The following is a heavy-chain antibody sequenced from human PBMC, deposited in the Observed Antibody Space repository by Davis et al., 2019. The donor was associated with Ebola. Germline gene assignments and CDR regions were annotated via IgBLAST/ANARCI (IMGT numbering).Heavy chain of an antibody. Sequence: GESLKISCAASGFTFSSYSMNWVRQAPGKGLAWVSSISSSSSYIYYADSVKGRFTISRDNAKNSLYLQMNILRAEDTAVYYCARVGFGYCSGCSCYTDAFDIWGQGTMVTVSS. CDR3: ARVGFGYCSGCSCYTDAFDI. CDR1: GFTFSSYS. D-gene: IGHD2-15*01. J-gene: IGHJ3*02. CDR2: ISSSSSYI. V-gene: IGHV3-21*01.